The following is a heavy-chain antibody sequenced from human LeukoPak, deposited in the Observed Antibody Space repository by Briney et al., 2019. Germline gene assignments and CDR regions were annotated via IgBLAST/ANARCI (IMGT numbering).Heavy chain of an antibody. CDR2: INHSGST. CDR3: ARGVSGSIVRVNYFDY. J-gene: IGHJ4*02. CDR1: GGSFSGYY. V-gene: IGHV4-34*01. Sequence: SETLSLTCAVYGGSFSGYYWSWIRQPPGKGLEWIGEINHSGSTNYNPSLKSRVTISVDTSKNQFSLKLSSVTAADTAVYYCARGVSGSIVRVNYFDYWGQGTLVTVSS. D-gene: IGHD3-10*01.